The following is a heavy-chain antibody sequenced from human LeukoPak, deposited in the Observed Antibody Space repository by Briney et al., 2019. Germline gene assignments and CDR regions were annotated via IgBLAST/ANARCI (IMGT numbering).Heavy chain of an antibody. Sequence: GGSLRLSCAASTFTFSDYWMHWVRQAPGKGLVWVSRINSDGSGTRYADSVKGRFTISRDNAKNTLYLQMNSLTAEDTAVYYCARDLMVGSPFDSWGQGTLVTVSS. J-gene: IGHJ4*02. D-gene: IGHD2-8*01. V-gene: IGHV3-74*01. CDR1: TFTFSDYW. CDR3: ARDLMVGSPFDS. CDR2: INSDGSGT.